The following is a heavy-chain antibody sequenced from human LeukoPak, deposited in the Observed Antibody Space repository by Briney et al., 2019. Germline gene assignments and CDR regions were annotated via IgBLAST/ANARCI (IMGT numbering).Heavy chain of an antibody. CDR3: AKNYYDSSGYYGY. J-gene: IGHJ4*02. Sequence: GGSLRLSCAASGFTFSSYAMSWVRQAPGKGLEWVSAISGSGGSAYYADSVKGRFTISRDNSKNTLYLQMNSLRAEDTAVYYCAKNYYDSSGYYGYWGQGTLVTVSS. D-gene: IGHD3-22*01. CDR2: ISGSGGSA. CDR1: GFTFSSYA. V-gene: IGHV3-23*01.